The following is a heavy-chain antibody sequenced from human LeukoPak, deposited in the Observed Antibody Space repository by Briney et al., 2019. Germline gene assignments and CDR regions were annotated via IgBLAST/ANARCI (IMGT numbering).Heavy chain of an antibody. D-gene: IGHD3-22*01. CDR1: GGSISSGGYY. J-gene: IGHJ4*02. Sequence: PSQTLSLTCTVSGGSISSGGYYWSWIRQHPGKGLEWIGYIYYSGSTYYNPSLKSRVTISVDTSKNQFSLKLSSVTAADTAVYYCARDSAGYYYDSSGYSYYFDYWGQGTLVTVSS. CDR2: IYYSGST. CDR3: ARDSAGYYYDSSGYSYYFDY. V-gene: IGHV4-31*03.